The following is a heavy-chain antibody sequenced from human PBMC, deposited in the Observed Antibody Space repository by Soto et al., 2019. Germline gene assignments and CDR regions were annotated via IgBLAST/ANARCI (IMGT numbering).Heavy chain of an antibody. D-gene: IGHD3-10*01. CDR3: ARNYGSALDY. J-gene: IGHJ4*02. CDR2: TSIDGNTK. Sequence: QVLLVESGGGVVQPGRSLRLSCAASGFSFTSYDIYWVRQAPGKGLEWVAVTSIDGNTKYYADSVQGRFTVSRDNSKDTRYLEMTSLRPQDTAVYYCARNYGSALDYWGQGTPVTVSS. V-gene: IGHV3-30-3*01. CDR1: GFSFTSYD.